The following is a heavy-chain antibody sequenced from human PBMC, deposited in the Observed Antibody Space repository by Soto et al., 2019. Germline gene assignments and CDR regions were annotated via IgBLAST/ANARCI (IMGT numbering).Heavy chain of an antibody. CDR3: ARANIAARPFISLHFDY. V-gene: IGHV4-39*01. D-gene: IGHD6-6*01. J-gene: IGHJ4*02. CDR2: IYYSGST. Sequence: SETLSLTCTVSGGSISSSSYYWGWIRQPPGKGLEWIGSIYYSGSTYYNPSLKSRVTISVDTSKNQFSLKLSSVTAADTAVYYCARANIAARPFISLHFDYWGQGTLVTVSS. CDR1: GGSISSSSYY.